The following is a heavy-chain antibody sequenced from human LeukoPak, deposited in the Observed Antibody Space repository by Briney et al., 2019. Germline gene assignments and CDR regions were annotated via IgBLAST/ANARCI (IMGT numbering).Heavy chain of an antibody. Sequence: PGGSLRLSCAASGFTFSSYEMNWVRQAPGKGLEWVGFIRSKAYGGTTEYAASVKGRFTISRDDSKSIAYLQMNSLKTEDTAVYYCQGSSLKEWSAFDIWGQGTMVTVSS. J-gene: IGHJ3*02. CDR3: QGSSLKEWSAFDI. CDR2: IRSKAYGGTT. D-gene: IGHD6-13*01. CDR1: GFTFSSYE. V-gene: IGHV3-49*04.